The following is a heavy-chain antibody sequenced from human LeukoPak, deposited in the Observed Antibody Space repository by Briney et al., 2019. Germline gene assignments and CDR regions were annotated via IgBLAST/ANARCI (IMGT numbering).Heavy chain of an antibody. J-gene: IGHJ3*02. V-gene: IGHV4-34*01. D-gene: IGHD3-16*02. CDR2: INHSGST. CDR1: GGSFSGYY. CDR3: ARQRDPDDYVWGSYRLGESFDI. Sequence: SETLSLTCAVYGGSFSGYYWSWIRQPPGKGLEWIGEINHSGSTNYNPSLKSRVTISVDTSKNQFSLKLSSVTAADTAVYYCARQRDPDDYVWGSYRLGESFDIWGQGTMVTVSS.